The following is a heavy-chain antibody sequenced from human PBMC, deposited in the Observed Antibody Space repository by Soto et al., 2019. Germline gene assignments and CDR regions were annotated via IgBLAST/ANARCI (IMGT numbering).Heavy chain of an antibody. Sequence: GGSLRLSCASSGFTFSTYAMSCFRQAPGNGLDWVSAVSGSGFSTYYADSVKGRFTISRDNSKNTLYLQMNILRAEDTALYYCARAKTYGHYYDTSGPDAFDIWGQGTMVTVS. CDR3: ARAKTYGHYYDTSGPDAFDI. J-gene: IGHJ3*02. D-gene: IGHD3-22*01. CDR1: GFTFSTYA. CDR2: VSGSGFST. V-gene: IGHV3-23*01.